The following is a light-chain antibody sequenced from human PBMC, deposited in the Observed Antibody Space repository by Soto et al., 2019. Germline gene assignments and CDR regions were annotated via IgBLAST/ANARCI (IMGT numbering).Light chain of an antibody. Sequence: DVAMTQSPLSLPVTLGQPASISCRSSQSLVHRDGNTFLNWFQQRPGQSPRRLIYRVSNRDSGVPDRFSGRGSGTDFTLKISSLEAEDVGVYYCLQGTHWPYTFGQGTKLEI. CDR2: RVS. J-gene: IGKJ2*01. CDR3: LQGTHWPYT. CDR1: QSLVHRDGNTF. V-gene: IGKV2-30*02.